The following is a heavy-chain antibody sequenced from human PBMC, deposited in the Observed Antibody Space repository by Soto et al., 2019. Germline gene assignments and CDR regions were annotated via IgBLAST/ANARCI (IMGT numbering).Heavy chain of an antibody. CDR3: VRQGIGFLHGLVDV. V-gene: IGHV4-59*08. CDR1: SGPSKSHN. Sequence: QVQAQQSGPGLVKPSETLSLTCTVSSGPSKSHNWGWIRQPPGRGLEWIGYVYDTWSTSYNPSRKSRVTVSADTSTNRISLTLRFVTAADTAVYYCVRQGIGFLHGLVDVWGQGTTVIVSS. CDR2: VYDTWST. D-gene: IGHD3-10*01. J-gene: IGHJ6*01.